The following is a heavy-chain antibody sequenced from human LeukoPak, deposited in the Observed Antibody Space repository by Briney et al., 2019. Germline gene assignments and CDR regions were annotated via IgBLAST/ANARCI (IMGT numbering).Heavy chain of an antibody. V-gene: IGHV1-18*01. J-gene: IGHJ4*02. CDR2: ISAYNGNT. Sequence: ASVKVSCKPSGYTFTSYGISWVRQAPGQGLEGMGWISAYNGNTNYAQKLQGRVTMTTDTSTSTAYMELRSLRSDDTAVYYCARDQGAYGDYPYYFDYWGQGTLVTVSS. D-gene: IGHD4-17*01. CDR1: GYTFTSYG. CDR3: ARDQGAYGDYPYYFDY.